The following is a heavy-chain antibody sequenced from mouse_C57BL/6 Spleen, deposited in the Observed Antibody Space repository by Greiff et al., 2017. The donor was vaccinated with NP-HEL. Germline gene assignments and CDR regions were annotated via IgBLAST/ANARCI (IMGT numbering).Heavy chain of an antibody. V-gene: IGHV5-17*01. D-gene: IGHD1-1*01. CDR1: GFTFSDYG. J-gene: IGHJ1*03. CDR2: ISSGSSTI. Sequence: EVKLVESGGGLVKPGGSLKLSCAASGFTFSDYGMHWVRQAPEKGLEWVAYISSGSSTIYYADTVKGRFTISRDNAKNTLFLQMTSLRSEDTAMYYCARHYGKGYFDVWGTGTTVTVSS. CDR3: ARHYGKGYFDV.